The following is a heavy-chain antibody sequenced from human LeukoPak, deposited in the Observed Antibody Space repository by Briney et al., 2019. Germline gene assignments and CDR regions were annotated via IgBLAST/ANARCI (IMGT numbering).Heavy chain of an antibody. CDR2: IYHSGST. CDR3: ARVVSYYYDSSGYYQHWYFDL. V-gene: IGHV4-38-2*01. D-gene: IGHD3-22*01. Sequence: SETLSLTCAVSGYSISSGYYWGWIRQPPGKGLEWIGSIYHSGSTYYNPSLKSRVTISVDTSKNQFSLELSSVTAADTAVYYCARVVSYYYDSSGYYQHWYFDLWGRGTLVTVSS. CDR1: GYSISSGYY. J-gene: IGHJ2*01.